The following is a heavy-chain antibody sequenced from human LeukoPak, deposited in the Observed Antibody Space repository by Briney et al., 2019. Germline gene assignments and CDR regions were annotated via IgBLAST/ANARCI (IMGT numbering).Heavy chain of an antibody. Sequence: GRSLRLSCAASGFTFSSYAMHWVRQVPGKGLEWVAVISYDGSNKYYADSVKGRFTISRDNSKNTLYLQMNSLRAEDTAVYYCARDSFPGRIQLWLRGGSGHFDYWGQGTLVTVSS. CDR2: ISYDGSNK. CDR3: ARDSFPGRIQLWLRGGSGHFDY. CDR1: GFTFSSYA. J-gene: IGHJ4*02. D-gene: IGHD5-18*01. V-gene: IGHV3-30*04.